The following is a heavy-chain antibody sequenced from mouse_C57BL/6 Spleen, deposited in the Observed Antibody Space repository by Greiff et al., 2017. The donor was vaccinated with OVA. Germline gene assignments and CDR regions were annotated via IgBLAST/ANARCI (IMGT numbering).Heavy chain of an antibody. J-gene: IGHJ4*01. D-gene: IGHD1-1*01. Sequence: QVQLQQPGTELVKPGASAKLSCKASGYTFTSYWMHWVKQRPGQGLEWIGNINPSNGGTNYNEKFKSKATLTVDKSSSTAYMQLSSLTSEDSAVYYCARPEYSSFYSMDYWGQGTSVTVSS. CDR3: ARPEYSSFYSMDY. CDR1: GYTFTSYW. V-gene: IGHV1-53*01. CDR2: INPSNGGT.